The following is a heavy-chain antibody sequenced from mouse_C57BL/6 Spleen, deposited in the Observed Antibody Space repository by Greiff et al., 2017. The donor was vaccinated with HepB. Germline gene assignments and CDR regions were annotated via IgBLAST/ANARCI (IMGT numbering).Heavy chain of an antibody. Sequence: QVQLQQPGAELVRPGSSVKLSCKASGYTFTSYWMDWVKQRPGQGLEWIGNIYPSDSDTHYNQKFKDKATLTVDKSSSTAYMQLSSLTSEDSAVYCCAREGYYGSSSWFAYWGQGTLVTVSA. J-gene: IGHJ3*01. CDR3: AREGYYGSSSWFAY. CDR1: GYTFTSYW. D-gene: IGHD1-1*01. CDR2: IYPSDSDT. V-gene: IGHV1-61*01.